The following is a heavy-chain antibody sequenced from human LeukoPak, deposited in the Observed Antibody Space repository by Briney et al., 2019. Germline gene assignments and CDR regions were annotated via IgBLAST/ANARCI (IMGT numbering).Heavy chain of an antibody. CDR2: ICYGGST. CDR3: ARIGVWFGEGNLSGYFDY. CDR1: GGSVSDYY. V-gene: IGHV4-39*01. Sequence: SETLSLTCTVSGGSVSDYYWGWIRQPPGKGLEWIGSICYGGSTYYNPALQSRVTISVDTSKNQFSLKLTSVTAVDTAVYYCARIGVWFGEGNLSGYFDYWGQGTLVTVSS. D-gene: IGHD3-10*01. J-gene: IGHJ4*02.